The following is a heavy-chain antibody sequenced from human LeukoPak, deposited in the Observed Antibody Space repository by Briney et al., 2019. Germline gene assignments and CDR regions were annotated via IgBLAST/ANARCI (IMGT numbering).Heavy chain of an antibody. D-gene: IGHD1-7*01. CDR3: ASGAYNWNYNYYYYGMDV. J-gene: IGHJ6*02. CDR2: INHSGST. V-gene: IGHV4-34*01. Sequence: PSETLSLTCAVYGGSFSGYYWSWIRQPPGKGLEWIGEINHSGSTNYNPSLKSRVTISVDTSKNQFSLKLSSVTAADTAVYYCASGAYNWNYNYYYYGMDVWGQGTTVTVSS. CDR1: GGSFSGYY.